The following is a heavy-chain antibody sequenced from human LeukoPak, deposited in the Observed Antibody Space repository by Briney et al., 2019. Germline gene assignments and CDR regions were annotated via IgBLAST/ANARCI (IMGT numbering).Heavy chain of an antibody. V-gene: IGHV3-23*01. CDR2: INPDDGGS. CDR1: GLTFSHYA. D-gene: IGHD4-23*01. Sequence: GGSLRLSCQASGLTFSHYAMSWVRQAPGKGLEWVSSINPDDGGSFSANSGKGPFTISRDDSRSVVYLQMNSLRAEDTAVYYCARSGVTTCHYWGEGILVTVSS. CDR3: ARSGVTTCHY. J-gene: IGHJ4*02.